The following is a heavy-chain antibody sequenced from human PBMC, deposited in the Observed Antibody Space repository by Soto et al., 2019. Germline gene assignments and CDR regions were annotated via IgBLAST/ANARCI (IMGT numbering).Heavy chain of an antibody. CDR3: ARDQSYYDILTGYYTWYFDL. V-gene: IGHV1-18*01. Sequence: QVQLVQSGAEVKKPGASVKVSCKASGYTFTSYGISWVRQAPGQGLEWMGWISAYNGNTNYAQKLQGRVTMTTDTSTSTAYMELRSPRSDDTAVYYCARDQSYYDILTGYYTWYFDLWGRGTLVTVSS. J-gene: IGHJ2*01. CDR2: ISAYNGNT. D-gene: IGHD3-9*01. CDR1: GYTFTSYG.